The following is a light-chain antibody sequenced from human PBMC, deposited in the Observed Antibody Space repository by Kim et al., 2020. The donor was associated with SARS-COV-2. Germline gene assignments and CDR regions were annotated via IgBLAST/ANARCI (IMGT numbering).Light chain of an antibody. CDR3: QQYNSYSPWT. Sequence: DIQMTQSPSTLSASVGDRVTITCRASQSIRSWLAWYQQKPGKAPKLLIYDASSLESGVPSRFSGSGSGTEFTLTISSLQPDDFATYYCQQYNSYSPWTFVQGTKVDIK. V-gene: IGKV1-5*01. CDR1: QSIRSW. CDR2: DAS. J-gene: IGKJ1*01.